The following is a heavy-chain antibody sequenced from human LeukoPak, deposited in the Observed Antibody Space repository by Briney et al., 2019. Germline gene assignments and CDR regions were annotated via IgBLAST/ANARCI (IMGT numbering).Heavy chain of an antibody. CDR3: ARVYYDSSGPLDY. CDR1: GGSISVSTYF. D-gene: IGHD3-22*01. J-gene: IGHJ4*02. Sequence: SETLSLTCTVSGGSISVSTYFWGWIRQPPGKGLEWIGSIYYSGNTYYNPSLKSRVTISVDTSKNQFSLKLSSVTAADTAVYYCARVYYDSSGPLDYWGQGTLVTVSS. CDR2: IYYSGNT. V-gene: IGHV4-39*01.